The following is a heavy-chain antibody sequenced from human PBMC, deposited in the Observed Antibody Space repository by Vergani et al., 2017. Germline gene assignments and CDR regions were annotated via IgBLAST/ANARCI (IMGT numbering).Heavy chain of an antibody. CDR2: ISASGNA. J-gene: IGHJ3*01. D-gene: IGHD2-15*01. V-gene: IGHV4-61*02. CDR3: ARRSGGYYSGGKVHPLRTAFDV. Sequence: QVQLQASGPGRVKPSQTLSLTCTMSGGSISAGYYFWSWIRQPAGKGLEWLGHISASGNASHSPSLKTRVSMSVDTSKGQFSLTVTSVTAADTAIYFCARRSGGYYSGGKVHPLRTAFDVWGHGTVVTVSS. CDR1: GGSISAGYYF.